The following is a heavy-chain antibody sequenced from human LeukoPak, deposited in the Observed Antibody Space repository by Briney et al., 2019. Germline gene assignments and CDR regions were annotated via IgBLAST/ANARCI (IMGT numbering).Heavy chain of an antibody. J-gene: IGHJ5*02. CDR1: GFTFSSYA. D-gene: IGHD2-21*02. Sequence: GGSLRLSCAASGFTFSSYAMSWVRQAPGKGLEWVSAISGSGGSTYYADSVKGRFTISRDNSKNTLYLQMNSLRAEDAAVYYCARGEGSGGDGVWTWGQGTLVTVSS. V-gene: IGHV3-23*01. CDR2: ISGSGGST. CDR3: ARGEGSGGDGVWT.